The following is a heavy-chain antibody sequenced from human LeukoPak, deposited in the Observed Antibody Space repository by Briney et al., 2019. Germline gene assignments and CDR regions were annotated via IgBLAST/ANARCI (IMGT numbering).Heavy chain of an antibody. CDR2: IYPGDSDS. Sequence: GESLKISCKGPGYSFSSHWIGWVRQMPGKGLEFLGIIYPGDSDSRYSPSFQGQVTISADESIRTAYLQWTNLKASDTAMYYCTRLTPSSASFDYWGQGTLVIVSS. J-gene: IGHJ4*02. D-gene: IGHD3-22*01. CDR1: GYSFSSHW. CDR3: TRLTPSSASFDY. V-gene: IGHV5-51*01.